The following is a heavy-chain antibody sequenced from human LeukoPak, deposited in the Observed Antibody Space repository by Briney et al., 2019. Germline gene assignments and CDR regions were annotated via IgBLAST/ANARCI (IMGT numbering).Heavy chain of an antibody. J-gene: IGHJ5*02. Sequence: PSETLSLTCAVYGGSFSGYYWSWIRQPPGKGLEWIGEINHSGSTNYNPSLKSRVTISVDTSKNQLSLKLSSVAAADTAVYYCARGPRYYDFWSGYYNARGWFDPWGQGTLVTVSS. D-gene: IGHD3-3*01. V-gene: IGHV4-34*01. CDR3: ARGPRYYDFWSGYYNARGWFDP. CDR1: GGSFSGYY. CDR2: INHSGST.